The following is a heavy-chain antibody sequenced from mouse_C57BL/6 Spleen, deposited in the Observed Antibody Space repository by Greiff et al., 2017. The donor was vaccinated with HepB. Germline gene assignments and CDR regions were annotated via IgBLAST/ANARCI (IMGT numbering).Heavy chain of an antibody. CDR3: ARRNYYYAMDY. J-gene: IGHJ4*01. Sequence: EVKLMESGGGLVQPGGSLSLSCAASGFTFTDYYMSWVRQPPGKALEWLGFIRNKANGYTTEYSASVKGRFTISRDNSQSILYLQMNALRAEDSATYYCARRNYYYAMDYWGQGTSVTVSS. CDR1: GFTFTDYY. V-gene: IGHV7-3*01. CDR2: IRNKANGYTT. D-gene: IGHD2-1*01.